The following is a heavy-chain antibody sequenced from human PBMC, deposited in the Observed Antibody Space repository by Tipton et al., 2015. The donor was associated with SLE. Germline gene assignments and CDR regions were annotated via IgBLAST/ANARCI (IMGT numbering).Heavy chain of an antibody. D-gene: IGHD1-26*01. V-gene: IGHV1-18*01. CDR3: ARGGIGWEPLDY. CDR2: ISANSGNT. CDR1: GYTFSNYD. Sequence: QSGAEVKKPGASVKVSCKASGYTFSNYDISWVRQAPGQGLEWMGWISANSGNTNYAQKLQGRVIMTTDTSTGTAYMELRSLRSDDTAVYYCARGGIGWEPLDYWGQGTLVTVSS. J-gene: IGHJ4*02.